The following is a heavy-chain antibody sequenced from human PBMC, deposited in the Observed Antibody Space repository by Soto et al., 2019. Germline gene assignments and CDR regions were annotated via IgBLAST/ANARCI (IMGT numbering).Heavy chain of an antibody. CDR2: IIPIFGTA. Sequence: ASVKVSCKASGGTFSSYPISWVRQAPGQGLEWMGGIIPIFGTANYAQKFQGRVTITADESTSTAYMELSSLRSEDTAVYYCASANIVLMVYALTGAYGMDVWGQGTTVTVSS. CDR1: GGTFSSYP. V-gene: IGHV1-69*13. CDR3: ASANIVLMVYALTGAYGMDV. J-gene: IGHJ6*02. D-gene: IGHD2-8*01.